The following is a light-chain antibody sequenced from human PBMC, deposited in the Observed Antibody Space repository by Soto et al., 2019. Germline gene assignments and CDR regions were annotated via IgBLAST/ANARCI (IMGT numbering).Light chain of an antibody. CDR2: GAS. CDR3: QQYGSSSSIT. CDR1: QSVAND. J-gene: IGKJ5*01. Sequence: EIVMTQSPATLSVSPGERATLSCRASQSVANDLAWYQQKPGQAPRLLIYGASSRATGIPDRFSGSGSGTDFTLTISRLEPEDFAVYYCQQYGSSSSITFGQGTRLEIK. V-gene: IGKV3-20*01.